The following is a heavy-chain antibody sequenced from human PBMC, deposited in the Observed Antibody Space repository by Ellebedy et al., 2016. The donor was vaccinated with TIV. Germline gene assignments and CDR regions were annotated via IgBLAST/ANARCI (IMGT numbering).Heavy chain of an antibody. Sequence: PGGSLRLSCAASGLTFSNYAMSWVRQSPEKGLAWVSSVSGSGDRSFYADSVKGRFTISRDNSRNTVDLHMDSLRAEDTAVYYCAKSVGSRSGLYWGGNDCWGQGTPVTVSS. CDR2: VSGSGDRS. J-gene: IGHJ4*02. CDR3: AKSVGSRSGLYWGGNDC. V-gene: IGHV3-23*01. CDR1: GLTFSNYA. D-gene: IGHD6-19*01.